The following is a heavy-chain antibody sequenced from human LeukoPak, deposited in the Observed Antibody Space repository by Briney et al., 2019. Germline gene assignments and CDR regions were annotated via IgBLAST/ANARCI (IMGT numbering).Heavy chain of an antibody. CDR1: GFTFSNYA. Sequence: GGSLRLSCAASGFTFSNYAMSWVRQAPGKGLEWVSAISGSGDNTYYADSVKGRFTISRENAKNFLYLQMNSLRAGDTAVYYCARVVKSGPSNYFDYWGQGTLVTVSS. V-gene: IGHV3-23*01. CDR3: ARVVKSGPSNYFDY. CDR2: ISGSGDNT. J-gene: IGHJ4*02. D-gene: IGHD3-3*01.